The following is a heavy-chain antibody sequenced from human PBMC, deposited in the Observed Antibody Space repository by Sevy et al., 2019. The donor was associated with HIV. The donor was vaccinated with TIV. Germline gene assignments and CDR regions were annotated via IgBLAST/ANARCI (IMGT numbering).Heavy chain of an antibody. CDR1: GFTFSSYS. V-gene: IGHV3-48*02. D-gene: IGHD3-22*01. J-gene: IGHJ4*02. CDR3: ARERKMYDSSGYYFHFDY. Sequence: GGSLRLSCAASGFTFSSYSMNWDRQAPGKGLEWVSYISRSSSTIYYAHSVKGRFTISRDNAKNSLYLQMNSLRDEDTAVYYCARERKMYDSSGYYFHFDYWGQGTLVTVSS. CDR2: ISRSSSTI.